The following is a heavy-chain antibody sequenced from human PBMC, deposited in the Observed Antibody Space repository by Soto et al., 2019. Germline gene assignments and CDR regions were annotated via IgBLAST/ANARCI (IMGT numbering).Heavy chain of an antibody. V-gene: IGHV3-21*01. J-gene: IGHJ6*03. CDR1: GFTFSSYS. D-gene: IGHD2-2*01. CDR3: ARDMLPHCSSTSCYVPQPTPMDV. Sequence: GESLKISCAASGFTFSSYSMNWVRQAPGKGLEWVSSISSSSSYIYYADSVKGRFTISRDNAKNSLYLQRNSLRAEDTAVYYCARDMLPHCSSTSCYVPQPTPMDVWGKGTTVTVSS. CDR2: ISSSSSYI.